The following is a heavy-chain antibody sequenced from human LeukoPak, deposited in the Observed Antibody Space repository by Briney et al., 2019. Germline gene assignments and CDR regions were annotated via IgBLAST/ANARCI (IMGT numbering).Heavy chain of an antibody. CDR2: IYDSGST. D-gene: IGHD6-19*01. Sequence: SETLSLTCTVSGGSISSSGYCWGWIRQPPGKGLEWIGSIYDSGSTQYNPSLKSRVTISVDTSKMQFSPKVTSVTAADTAVYYCARRSSGWPFDYWGQGTLVTVSS. J-gene: IGHJ4*02. CDR3: ARRSSGWPFDY. CDR1: GGSISSSGYC. V-gene: IGHV4-39*01.